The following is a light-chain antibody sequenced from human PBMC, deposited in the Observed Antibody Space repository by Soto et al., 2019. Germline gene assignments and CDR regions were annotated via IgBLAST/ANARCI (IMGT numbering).Light chain of an antibody. CDR1: SSNIGSNT. J-gene: IGLJ2*01. CDR3: AAWDDSLNGQGV. V-gene: IGLV1-44*01. Sequence: QSALTQPPSASGTPGQRVTISCSGSSSNIGSNTANWYQQLPGTAPKLLIYSNNQRPSGVPDRFSGSKSGTSASLAISGLQSEDEADYYCAAWDDSLNGQGVFGGGTKLTVL. CDR2: SNN.